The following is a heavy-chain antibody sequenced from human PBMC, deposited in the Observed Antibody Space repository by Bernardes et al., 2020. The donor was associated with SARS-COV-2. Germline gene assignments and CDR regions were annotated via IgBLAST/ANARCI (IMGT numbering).Heavy chain of an antibody. CDR2: ISSSGSPI. CDR3: VREVS. J-gene: IGHJ5*02. Sequence: GGSLRLSCAASGFPFGAYTINWVRQGRGKGLEWVSSISSSGSPIYYADSVKGRFTISRDNAKNSVYLQMNSLRVEDTAVYYCVREVSWGQGTLVTVSS. V-gene: IGHV3-21*01. CDR1: GFPFGAYT.